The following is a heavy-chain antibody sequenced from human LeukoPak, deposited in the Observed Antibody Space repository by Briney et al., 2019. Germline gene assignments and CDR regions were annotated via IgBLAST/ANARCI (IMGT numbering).Heavy chain of an antibody. J-gene: IGHJ6*02. CDR2: IIPIFGTA. CDR1: GGAFSSYA. D-gene: IGHD3-10*01. V-gene: IGHV1-69*01. Sequence: SVKVSCKASGGAFSSYAISWVRQAPGQGLEWMGGIIPIFGTANYAQKFQGRVTITADESTSTAYIELSSLRSEDTAVYYCARRFRDDSYYYYGMDVWGQGTTVTVSS. CDR3: ARRFRDDSYYYYGMDV.